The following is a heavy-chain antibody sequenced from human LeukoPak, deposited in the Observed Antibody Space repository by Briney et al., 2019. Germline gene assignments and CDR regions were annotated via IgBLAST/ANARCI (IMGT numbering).Heavy chain of an antibody. CDR3: ARDRAYGGTTPDY. CDR2: IYSGGST. V-gene: IGHV3-66*01. CDR1: GFTVSSNY. D-gene: IGHD4-23*01. Sequence: GGSLRLSCAASGFTVSSNYMSWVRQAPGKGLEWVSVIYSGGSTYYADSVKGRFTISRDNAKNSLYLQMNSLRAEDTAVYYCARDRAYGGTTPDYWGQGTLVTVSS. J-gene: IGHJ4*02.